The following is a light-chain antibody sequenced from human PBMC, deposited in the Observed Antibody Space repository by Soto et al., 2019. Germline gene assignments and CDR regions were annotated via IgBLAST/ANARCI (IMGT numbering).Light chain of an antibody. CDR1: SSNIGSNI. J-gene: IGLJ3*02. CDR2: SNN. Sequence: QSVLTQPPSASGTPGQKVTISCSGSSSNIGSNIVSWYQQLPGAAPKLLIFSNNQRPSGVPDRFSGSKSGTSASLAISGLQSEDEADYYCAAWDDSLNGWVFGGGTKVTVL. CDR3: AAWDDSLNGWV. V-gene: IGLV1-44*01.